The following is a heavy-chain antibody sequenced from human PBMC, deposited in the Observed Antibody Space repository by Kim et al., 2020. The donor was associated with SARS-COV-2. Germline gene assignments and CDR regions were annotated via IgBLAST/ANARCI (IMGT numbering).Heavy chain of an antibody. D-gene: IGHD6-19*01. CDR3: ARAGSNGWSYYFDY. CDR2: ISYDGSNK. J-gene: IGHJ4*02. Sequence: GGSLRLSCAASGFTFSSYAMHWVRQAPGKGLEWVAVISYDGSNKYYAVSVKGRFTISRDNSKNTLYLQMNSLRAEDKAVYYCARAGSNGWSYYFDYWGQGTLVTISS. V-gene: IGHV3-30*04. CDR1: GFTFSSYA.